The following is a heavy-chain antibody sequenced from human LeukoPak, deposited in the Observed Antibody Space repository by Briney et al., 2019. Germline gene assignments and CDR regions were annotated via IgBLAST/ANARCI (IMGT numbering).Heavy chain of an antibody. CDR1: GFTFSRYW. CDR2: INQDGSEK. CDR3: ARDEA. V-gene: IGHV3-7*05. J-gene: IGHJ5*02. Sequence: GGSLRLSCAPSGFTFSRYWMSWVRQAPGKGLEWVANINQDGSEKYYVDSVKGRFTISRDDAKNSLYLQMTSLRAEDTAVYYCARDEAWGQGTLVTVSS.